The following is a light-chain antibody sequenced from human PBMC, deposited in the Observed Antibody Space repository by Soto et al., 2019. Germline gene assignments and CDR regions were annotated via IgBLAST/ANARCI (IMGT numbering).Light chain of an antibody. V-gene: IGKV3-11*01. J-gene: IGKJ1*01. CDR1: QSFSSY. CDR2: DAS. CDR3: QQRSNWPRT. Sequence: EIVLTQSPATLSLSPGERATLCCRASQSFSSYLAWYQQKPGQAPRLLIYDASNRATGIPARFSGSGSGTDFTLTISSLEPEDFAVYYCQQRSNWPRTFGQGTKVDIK.